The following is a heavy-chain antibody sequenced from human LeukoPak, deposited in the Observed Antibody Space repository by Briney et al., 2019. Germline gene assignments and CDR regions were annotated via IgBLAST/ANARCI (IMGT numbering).Heavy chain of an antibody. CDR1: RFTFSSYS. V-gene: IGHV3-21*01. CDR2: ISSSGSYI. Sequence: GGSLRLSCAASRFTFSSYSMNWVRQAPRKGLEWVSSISSSGSYIYYADSEKGRFTISRDNSKNTLYLQMNSLRAEDTAVYYCAREGSIDYYESSGYYFDYWGQGTLVTVSS. J-gene: IGHJ4*02. CDR3: AREGSIDYYESSGYYFDY. D-gene: IGHD3-22*01.